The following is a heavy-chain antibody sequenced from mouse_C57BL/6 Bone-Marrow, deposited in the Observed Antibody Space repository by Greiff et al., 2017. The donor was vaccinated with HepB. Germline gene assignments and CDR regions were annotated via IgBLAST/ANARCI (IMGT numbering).Heavy chain of an antibody. CDR1: GYTFTSYW. CDR3: ARGGLLRSVWYFDV. J-gene: IGHJ1*03. D-gene: IGHD1-1*01. Sequence: QVQLQQPGAELVRPGTSVKLSCKASGYTFTSYWMHWVKQRPGQGLEWIGVIDPSDSYTNYNQKFKGKATLTVDTSSSTAYMQLSSLTSEDSAVYYCARGGLLRSVWYFDVWGTGTTVTVSS. CDR2: IDPSDSYT. V-gene: IGHV1-59*01.